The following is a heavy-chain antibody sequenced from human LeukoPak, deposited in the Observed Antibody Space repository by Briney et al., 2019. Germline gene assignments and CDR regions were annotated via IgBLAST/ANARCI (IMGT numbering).Heavy chain of an antibody. CDR3: AKESGVHYYDSSGLSLGYYYGMDV. D-gene: IGHD3-22*01. Sequence: GGSLRLSCAASGFTFSSFGMSWVRQAPGKGLEWVSAISGSGGSTYYADSVKGRFTISRDNSKNTLYLQMNSLRAEDTAVYYCAKESGVHYYDSSGLSLGYYYGMDVWGQGTTVTVSS. CDR2: ISGSGGST. CDR1: GFTFSSFG. V-gene: IGHV3-23*01. J-gene: IGHJ6*02.